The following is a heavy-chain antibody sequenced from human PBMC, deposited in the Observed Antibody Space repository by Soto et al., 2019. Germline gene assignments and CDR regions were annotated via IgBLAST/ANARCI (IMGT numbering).Heavy chain of an antibody. D-gene: IGHD3-9*01. Sequence: QVQLQESGPGVVKPSQTLSLTCDVSGASLARGGFYWIWIRQYLGKGLEWIGDIYYSGSTRYNPSLTSRITISVDTSKNQFSLDLTSVTAADTALYYCATYYHILTGSRGPLNYWGQGILVTVSS. CDR1: GASLARGGFY. V-gene: IGHV4-31*11. J-gene: IGHJ4*02. CDR3: ATYYHILTGSRGPLNY. CDR2: IYYSGST.